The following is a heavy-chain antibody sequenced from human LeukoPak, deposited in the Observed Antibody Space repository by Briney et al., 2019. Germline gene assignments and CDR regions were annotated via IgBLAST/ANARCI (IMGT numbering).Heavy chain of an antibody. J-gene: IGHJ4*02. CDR3: ARGGAGLRRSLPDY. Sequence: PSETLSLTCAVSGGSISSGGYSWSWIRQPPGKGLEWIGYIYYSGSTYYNPSLKSRVTISVDTSKNQFSLKLSSVTAADTAVYYCARGGAGLRRSLPDYWGQGTLVTVSS. V-gene: IGHV4-30-4*07. CDR1: GGSISSGGYS. D-gene: IGHD6-19*01. CDR2: IYYSGST.